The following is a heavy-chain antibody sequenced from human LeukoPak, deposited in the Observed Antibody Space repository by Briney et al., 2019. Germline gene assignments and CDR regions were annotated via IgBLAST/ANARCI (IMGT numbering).Heavy chain of an antibody. CDR1: VGSFSDYY. CDR2: INQSGTT. CDR3: ARGASAGSIDY. V-gene: IGHV4-34*01. D-gene: IGHD3-10*01. Sequence: PSETLSLTCAVYVGSFSDYYWTWIRQSPGEGLEWIGDINQSGTTNYNASLKSRVTISVDTSKNQFSLKLTSVTAADTAVYYCARGASAGSIDYWGQGTLVTVSS. J-gene: IGHJ4*02.